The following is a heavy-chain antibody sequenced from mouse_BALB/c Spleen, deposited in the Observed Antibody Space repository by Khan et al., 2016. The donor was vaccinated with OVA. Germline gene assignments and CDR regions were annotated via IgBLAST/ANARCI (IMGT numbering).Heavy chain of an antibody. V-gene: IGHV3-2*02. J-gene: IGHJ4*01. D-gene: IGHD2-3*01. Sequence: VQLKQSGPGLVKPSQSLSLTCTVTGYSITSDYAWNWIRQFPGNKLEWMGYINYSGSTNYNPSLKSRISITRDTSKNQFFLQLNSVTTEDTATYYCARDGSRYNYAMDYWGQGTAVTVSS. CDR2: INYSGST. CDR3: ARDGSRYNYAMDY. CDR1: GYSITSDYA.